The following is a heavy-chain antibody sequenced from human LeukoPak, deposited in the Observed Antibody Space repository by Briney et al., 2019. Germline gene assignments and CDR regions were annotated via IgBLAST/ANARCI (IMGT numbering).Heavy chain of an antibody. Sequence: AGGSLRLSCAASGFTLSSYSMNWVRQAPGKGLEWVSSISSSSSYIYYADSVKGRFTISRDNAKNSLYLQMNSLRAEDTAVYYCARDDCSGGSCYLWGQGTLVTVSS. D-gene: IGHD2-15*01. V-gene: IGHV3-21*01. CDR3: ARDDCSGGSCYL. CDR2: ISSSSSYI. CDR1: GFTLSSYS. J-gene: IGHJ4*02.